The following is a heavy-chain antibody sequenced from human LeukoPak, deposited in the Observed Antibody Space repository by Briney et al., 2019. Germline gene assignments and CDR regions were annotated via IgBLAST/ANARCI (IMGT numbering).Heavy chain of an antibody. CDR2: INWNGGST. CDR3: ARTSIAAAGAVLDY. CDR1: GFTFDDYG. J-gene: IGHJ4*02. V-gene: IGHV3-20*04. D-gene: IGHD6-13*01. Sequence: PAGGSLRLSCAASGFTFDDYGMSWVRQAPGKGLEWVSGINWNGGSTGYADSVKGRFTISRDNAKNSLYLQMNSLRAEDTALYYCARTSIAAAGAVLDYWGQGTLVTVSS.